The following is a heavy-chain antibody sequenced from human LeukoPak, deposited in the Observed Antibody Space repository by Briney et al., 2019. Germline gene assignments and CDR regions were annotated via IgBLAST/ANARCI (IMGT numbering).Heavy chain of an antibody. CDR1: GFSFSNYA. J-gene: IGHJ5*02. CDR2: ISYDGGNK. CDR3: ARVTPGGAMLRGLIGNWFDP. Sequence: PGRSLRLSCAASGFSFSNYAMHWVRQAPGKGLEWLAVISYDGGNKDYADSVKGRFNISRDNSKNTLSLQMNSLRIEDTAVYYCARVTPGGAMLRGLIGNWFDPWGQGTLVTVSS. V-gene: IGHV3-30-3*01. D-gene: IGHD3-10*01.